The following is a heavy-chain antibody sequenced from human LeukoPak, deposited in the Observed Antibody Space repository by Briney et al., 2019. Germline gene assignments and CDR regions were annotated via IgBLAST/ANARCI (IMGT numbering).Heavy chain of an antibody. CDR1: GGSISSSSYY. CDR2: IYYSGST. J-gene: IGHJ5*02. Sequence: SGTLSLTCTVSGGSISSSSYYWGWIRQPPGKGLEWIGSIYYSGSTYYNPSLKSRVTISVDTSKNQFSLKLSSVTAADTAVYYCARLVMVRGVIYWFDPWGQGTLVTVSS. CDR3: ARLVMVRGVIYWFDP. D-gene: IGHD3-10*01. V-gene: IGHV4-39*01.